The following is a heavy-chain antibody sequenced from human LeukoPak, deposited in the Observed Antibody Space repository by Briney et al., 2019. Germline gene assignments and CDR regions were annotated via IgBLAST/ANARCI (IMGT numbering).Heavy chain of an antibody. Sequence: GGSLRLSYAVSGFTFSRYAMSWIRQVPGKGLEWVSYISSSGSTIYYADSVKGRFTISRDNAKNSLYLQMNSLRAEDTAVYYCARSQVFYYDSSGLIGYWGQGTLVTVSS. CDR3: ARSQVFYYDSSGLIGY. D-gene: IGHD3-22*01. J-gene: IGHJ4*02. CDR2: ISSSGSTI. CDR1: GFTFSRYA. V-gene: IGHV3-11*01.